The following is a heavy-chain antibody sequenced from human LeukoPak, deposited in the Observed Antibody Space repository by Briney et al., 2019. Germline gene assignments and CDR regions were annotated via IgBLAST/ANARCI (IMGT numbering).Heavy chain of an antibody. J-gene: IGHJ6*02. Sequence: SETLSLTCTVSGVSVSSGSYYWSWIRQPPGKGLEWIGYIYYSGSTNYNPSLKGRVTISVDTSKNQFSLKLSSVTAADTAVYYCARDDRTYGMDVWGQGTTVTVSS. CDR3: ARDDRTYGMDV. V-gene: IGHV4-61*01. CDR1: GVSVSSGSYY. CDR2: IYYSGST.